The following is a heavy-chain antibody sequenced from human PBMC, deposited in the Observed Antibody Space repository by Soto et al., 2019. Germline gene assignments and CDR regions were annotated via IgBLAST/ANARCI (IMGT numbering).Heavy chain of an antibody. V-gene: IGHV1-69*13. Sequence: ASVKVSCKASGGTFSSYAISWVRQAPGQGLEWMGGIIPIFGTANYAQKFQGRVTITADESTSTAYMELSSLRSEDTAVYYCARSNGSGSYYGDFDYWGQGTLVTVSS. CDR2: IIPIFGTA. CDR1: GGTFSSYA. D-gene: IGHD3-10*01. CDR3: ARSNGSGSYYGDFDY. J-gene: IGHJ4*02.